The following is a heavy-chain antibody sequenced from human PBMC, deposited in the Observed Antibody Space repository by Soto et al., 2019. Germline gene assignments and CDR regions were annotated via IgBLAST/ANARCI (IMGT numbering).Heavy chain of an antibody. CDR2: IIPIIGII. CDR3: AGDPASYYNDSHASSYP. Sequence: QVQLVQSGAEVKKPGSSVKVSCKASGGTFSTYTITWVRQAPGQGLEWMGRIIPIIGIINYAQKFQGRVTITADTFTGTAYMELTRLRSDVTAVYYCAGDPASYYNDSHASSYPWGQGTLVTVSS. J-gene: IGHJ5*02. CDR1: GGTFSTYT. D-gene: IGHD3-22*01. V-gene: IGHV1-69*08.